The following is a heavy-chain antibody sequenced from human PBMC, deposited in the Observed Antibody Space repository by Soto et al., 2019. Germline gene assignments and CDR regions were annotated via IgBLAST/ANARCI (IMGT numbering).Heavy chain of an antibody. Sequence: ASVKVCCKASNDSLSSHFIHWVRQAPGEGLEWMGIINPGPSSASYSKEFQGRLTLTSDMPSRTVYMQLSNLRSDDTAVYYCAGASSRVSSVVAAYWGQGTLVTVSS. CDR2: INPGPSSA. V-gene: IGHV1-46*01. CDR3: AGASSRVSSVVAAY. D-gene: IGHD2-15*01. CDR1: NDSLSSHF. J-gene: IGHJ4*02.